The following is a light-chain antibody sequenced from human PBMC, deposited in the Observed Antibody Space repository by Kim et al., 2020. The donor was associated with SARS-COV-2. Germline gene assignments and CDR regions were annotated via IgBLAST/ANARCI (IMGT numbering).Light chain of an antibody. V-gene: IGKV3-11*01. CDR2: DAS. CDR3: QQRSDCSLA. Sequence: EIVLTQSPATLSLSPGERATLSCRASQNVGDYLAWYQQKPGQAPRPLIYDASRRAPGIPARFSGSGSGTDFALTISSLESEDFAVYYCQQRSDCSLAFGGGTKVDIK. CDR1: QNVGDY. J-gene: IGKJ4*01.